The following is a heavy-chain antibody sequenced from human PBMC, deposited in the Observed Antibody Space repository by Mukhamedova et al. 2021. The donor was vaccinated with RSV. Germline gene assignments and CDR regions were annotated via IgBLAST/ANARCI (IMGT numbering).Heavy chain of an antibody. CDR3: ARDGAWRTIEY. J-gene: IGHJ4*02. V-gene: IGHV3-7*01. Sequence: YVDSVKGRFTISRDNAHNSLFLQMSRLTVEDTALYYCARDGAWRTIEYWGQGTLVTVSS. D-gene: IGHD1-1*01.